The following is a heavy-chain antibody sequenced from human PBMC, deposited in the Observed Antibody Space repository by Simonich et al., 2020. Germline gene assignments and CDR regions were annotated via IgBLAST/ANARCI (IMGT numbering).Heavy chain of an antibody. Sequence: QVQLVQSGAEVKKPGASVKVSCKASGYTFTSYDINWVRQATEQGLEGMGWMNPNRGNTGYEQKFQGRVTITRNTSISTAYMELSSLRSEDTAVYYCARTYSGSYYYFDYWGQGTLVTVSS. CDR3: ARTYSGSYYYFDY. CDR1: GYTFTSYD. CDR2: MNPNRGNT. J-gene: IGHJ4*02. V-gene: IGHV1-8*03. D-gene: IGHD1-26*01.